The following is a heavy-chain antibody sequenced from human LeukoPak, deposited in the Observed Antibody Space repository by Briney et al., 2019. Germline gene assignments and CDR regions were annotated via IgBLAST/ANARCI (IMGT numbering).Heavy chain of an antibody. V-gene: IGHV3-48*01. CDR2: ISSRSRAI. CDR1: GFTFSSYS. J-gene: IGHJ6*02. Sequence: PGGSLRLSCATSGFTFSSYSMSWVRQAPGKGLEWISYISSRSRAIYYADSVKGRFTISKDNAKNSLYLQMNSLRAEDTAVYYCARDVWDIVVVPAAIGGNYYYYGMDVWGQGTTVTVSS. D-gene: IGHD2-2*02. CDR3: ARDVWDIVVVPAAIGGNYYYYGMDV.